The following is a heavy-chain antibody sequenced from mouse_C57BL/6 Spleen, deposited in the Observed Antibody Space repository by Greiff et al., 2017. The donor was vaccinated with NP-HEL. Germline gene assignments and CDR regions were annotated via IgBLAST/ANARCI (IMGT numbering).Heavy chain of an antibody. J-gene: IGHJ4*01. V-gene: IGHV1-64*01. Sequence: VQLQQPGAELVKPGASVKLSCKASGYTFTSYWMHWVKQRPGQGLEWIGMIHPNSGSTNYNEKFKSKATLTVDKSSSTAYMQLSSLTSEDSAVYYCARGRDGYNAMDYWGQGTSVTVSS. CDR2: IHPNSGST. CDR1: GYTFTSYW. CDR3: ARGRDGYNAMDY. D-gene: IGHD2-3*01.